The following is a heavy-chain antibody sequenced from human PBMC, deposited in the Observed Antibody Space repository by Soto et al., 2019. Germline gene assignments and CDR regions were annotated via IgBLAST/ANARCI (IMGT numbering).Heavy chain of an antibody. J-gene: IGHJ6*02. CDR2: IIPIFGTA. CDR1: GGTFSSYA. CDR3: ARKVAAGYYYGMDV. V-gene: IGHV1-69*01. D-gene: IGHD5-12*01. Sequence: QVQLVQSGAELKKPGSSVKVSCKASGGTFSSYAISWVRQAPGQGLEWMGGIIPIFGTANYAQKFQGRVTITADESTSTAYMELSSLRSEDTAVYYCARKVAAGYYYGMDVWGQGTTVTVSS.